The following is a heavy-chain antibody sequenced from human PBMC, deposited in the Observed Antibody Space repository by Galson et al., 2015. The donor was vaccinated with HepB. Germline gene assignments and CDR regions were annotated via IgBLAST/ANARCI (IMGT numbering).Heavy chain of an antibody. D-gene: IGHD3-22*01. CDR3: AKARVMTYYYDSSPDY. CDR2: ISYDGSNK. Sequence: SLRLSCAASGFTFSSYGMHWVRQAPGKGLEWVAVISYDGSNKYYADSVKGRFTISRDNSKNTLYLQMNSLRAEDTAVYYCAKARVMTYYYDSSPDYWGQGTLVTVSS. V-gene: IGHV3-30*18. J-gene: IGHJ4*02. CDR1: GFTFSSYG.